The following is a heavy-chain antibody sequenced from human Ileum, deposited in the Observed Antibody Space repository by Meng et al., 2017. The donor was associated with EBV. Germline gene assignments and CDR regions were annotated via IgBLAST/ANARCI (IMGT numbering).Heavy chain of an antibody. D-gene: IGHD1-14*01. V-gene: IGHV4-4*02. Sequence: QVLVKEAGPGLVKPSGTLPLTCAVPGGSISSSNWWSWVRQPPGKGLEWIGKIYHSGITIYNPSLKSRVTMSVDNSKNQFSLKLNSMTAADTAVYYCARDPTGGEDHQRVWGQGTLVTVSS. J-gene: IGHJ4*02. CDR2: IYHSGIT. CDR3: ARDPTGGEDHQRV. CDR1: GGSISSSNW.